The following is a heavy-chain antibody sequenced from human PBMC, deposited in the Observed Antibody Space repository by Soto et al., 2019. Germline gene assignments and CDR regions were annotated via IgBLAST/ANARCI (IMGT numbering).Heavy chain of an antibody. D-gene: IGHD6-6*01. J-gene: IGHJ6*02. CDR3: ARDLRIAARPGPNFYYYYYGMDV. V-gene: IGHV4-31*03. Sequence: SETLSLTCTVSGGSISSGGYYWSWIRQHPGKGLEWIGYIYYSGSTYYNPSLKSRVTISVDTSKNQFSLKLSSVTAADTAVYYCARDLRIAARPGPNFYYYYYGMDVWGQGTTVTVSS. CDR2: IYYSGST. CDR1: GGSISSGGYY.